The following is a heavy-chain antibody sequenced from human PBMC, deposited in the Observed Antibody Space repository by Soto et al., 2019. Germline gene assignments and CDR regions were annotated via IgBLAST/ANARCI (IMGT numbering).Heavy chain of an antibody. J-gene: IGHJ6*02. D-gene: IGHD3-16*02. CDR3: ARISPIMIKFGGVILWDGMDV. CDR1: GYSFTSYW. CDR2: IYPGDSDT. V-gene: IGHV5-51*01. Sequence: GGSLNISCKGSGYSFTSYWIGWVRQMPGKGLEWMGIIYPGDSDTRYSPSFQGQVTISADKSISTAYLQWSSLKASDTAMYYCARISPIMIKFGGVILWDGMDVWGQGTTVTVSS.